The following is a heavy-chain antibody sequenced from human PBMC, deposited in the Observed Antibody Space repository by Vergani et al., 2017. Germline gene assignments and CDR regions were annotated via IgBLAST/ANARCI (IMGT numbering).Heavy chain of an antibody. CDR3: ARDPAHYYDSSGYRNWFDP. Sequence: EVQLVESGGGLVKPGGSLRLSCAASGFTFSSYEMNWVRQAPGKGLEWVSYISSSSSTIYYADSVKGRFTISRDNAKNSLYLQMNSLRDEDTAVYYCARDPAHYYDSSGYRNWFDPWGQGTLVTVSS. CDR1: GFTFSSYE. CDR2: ISSSSSTI. D-gene: IGHD3-22*01. J-gene: IGHJ5*02. V-gene: IGHV3-48*02.